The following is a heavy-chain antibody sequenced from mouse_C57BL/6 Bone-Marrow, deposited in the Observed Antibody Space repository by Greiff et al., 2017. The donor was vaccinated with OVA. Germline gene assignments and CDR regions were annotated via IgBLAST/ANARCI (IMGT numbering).Heavy chain of an antibody. V-gene: IGHV1-55*01. D-gene: IGHD2-4*01. CDR3: ARRGYYEYFDV. CDR1: GFTFTSYW. J-gene: IGHJ1*03. CDR2: FYPGSGST. Sequence: QVQLKEPGAELVKPGASVKMSCKASGFTFTSYWITRVIQRPGQGLEWIGDFYPGSGSTNYNEKFKSKATLTVDTSSSTAYMQLSSLTSEDSAVYYCARRGYYEYFDVWGTGTTVTVSS.